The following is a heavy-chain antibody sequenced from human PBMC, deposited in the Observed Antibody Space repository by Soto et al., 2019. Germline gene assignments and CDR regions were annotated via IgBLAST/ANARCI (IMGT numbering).Heavy chain of an antibody. V-gene: IGHV5-51*01. CDR3: ARGGKDGSLFFGLEV. J-gene: IGHJ6*02. Sequence: GESLKSSCVGSGYSFTTHWVAWVRQMPGKGLEWMGIFYPRDSAATYSPSFQGQVTVSADKSSSTAYLQWNSLQASDTAIYYCARGGKDGSLFFGLEVWGQGTTVTVYS. D-gene: IGHD1-26*01. CDR1: GYSFTTHW. CDR2: FYPRDSAA.